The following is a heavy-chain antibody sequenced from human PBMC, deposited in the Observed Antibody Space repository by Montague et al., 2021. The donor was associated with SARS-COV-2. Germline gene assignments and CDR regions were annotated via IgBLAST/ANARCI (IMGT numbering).Heavy chain of an antibody. J-gene: IGHJ4*02. CDR3: ARHRWSLTCFDY. CDR2: NYYSGST. D-gene: IGHD1-20*01. V-gene: IGHV4-39*01. Sequence: SETLSLTCTVSGGSISSSSYYWGWIRQPPGKGLEWIGSNYYSGSTSYNPSLKSRVTMSVDTSKNQFSLKLSSVTAADTAVYYCARHRWSLTCFDYWGQGTLVTVSS. CDR1: GGSISSSSYY.